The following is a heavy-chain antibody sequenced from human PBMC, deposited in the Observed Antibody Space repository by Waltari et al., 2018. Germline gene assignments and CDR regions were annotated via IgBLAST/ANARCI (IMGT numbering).Heavy chain of an antibody. D-gene: IGHD5-12*01. CDR1: GGSITSNRQY. Sequence: QLQLQESGPGPVQPSESLSLTCALSGGSITSNRQYSGCVRQPPGQGLEWIGTISYTGATYSSPSRKSRVTISRDTSKTQLSLTLGSVTAADTALYYCATYIGASVGTAAFDVWGQGTMVTVSS. J-gene: IGHJ3*01. CDR2: ISYTGAT. V-gene: IGHV4-39*01. CDR3: ATYIGASVGTAAFDV.